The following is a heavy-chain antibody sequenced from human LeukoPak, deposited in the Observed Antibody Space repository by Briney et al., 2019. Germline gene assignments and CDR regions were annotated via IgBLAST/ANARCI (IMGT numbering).Heavy chain of an antibody. Sequence: GGSLGLSCAASGFTFSSYAMSWVRQAPGKGLEWVSGISASGGSTYYADSVKGRFTISRDNSKNTLYLQMNSLRVEDTAVHYCAKGLISSSWYMVDSWGQGTQVTVSS. D-gene: IGHD6-13*01. J-gene: IGHJ4*02. CDR2: ISASGGST. V-gene: IGHV3-23*01. CDR3: AKGLISSSWYMVDS. CDR1: GFTFSSYA.